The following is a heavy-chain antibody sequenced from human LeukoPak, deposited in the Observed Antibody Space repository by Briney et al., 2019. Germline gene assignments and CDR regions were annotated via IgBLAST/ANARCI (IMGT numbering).Heavy chain of an antibody. Sequence: SETLSLTCTVSGVSISSYYWSWIRQPPGKGLEWIGYIYYSGSTNYNPSLKSRVTISVDTPKKKFSLKLSSVTAADTAVYYCARVRPAVAGTHYFDYWGQGTLVTVSS. CDR3: ARVRPAVAGTHYFDY. D-gene: IGHD6-19*01. J-gene: IGHJ4*02. CDR1: GVSISSYY. V-gene: IGHV4-59*01. CDR2: IYYSGST.